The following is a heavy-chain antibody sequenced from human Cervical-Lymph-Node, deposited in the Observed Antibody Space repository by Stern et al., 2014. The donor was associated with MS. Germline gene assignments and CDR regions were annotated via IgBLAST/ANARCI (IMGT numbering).Heavy chain of an antibody. CDR1: GFALRNSGVS. CDR2: IYWDDEK. CDR3: THSLHGDYYDAFDT. D-gene: IGHD4-17*01. Sequence: ESGPTLVKATQPLTVTCTFSGFALRNSGVSVAWIRQPPGKALEWLAVIYWDDEKRYSPSLKSRLSITKDASESQVVLTMTNMDPVDTATYYCTHSLHGDYYDAFDTWGQGTMVTVSS. V-gene: IGHV2-5*02. J-gene: IGHJ3*02.